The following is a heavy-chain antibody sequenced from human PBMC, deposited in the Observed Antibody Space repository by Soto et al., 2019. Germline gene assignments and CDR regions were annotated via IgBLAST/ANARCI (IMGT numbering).Heavy chain of an antibody. D-gene: IGHD3-16*01. CDR1: GYTFTSYD. Sequence: ASVKVSCKASGYTFTSYDINWVRQATGQGLEWMGWMNPNSGNTGYAQKFQGRVTMTRSTSISTAYMELSSLRSEDTAVYYCATAQLGDYYYYMDGWGKGNTVTFSS. J-gene: IGHJ6*03. CDR2: MNPNSGNT. CDR3: ATAQLGDYYYYMDG. V-gene: IGHV1-8*01.